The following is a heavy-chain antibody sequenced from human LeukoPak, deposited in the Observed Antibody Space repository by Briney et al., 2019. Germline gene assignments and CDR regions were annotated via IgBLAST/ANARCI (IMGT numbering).Heavy chain of an antibody. J-gene: IGHJ4*02. Sequence: SETLSLTCTVSGGSISSYYWSWIREPPGKGVEWIGYIYYSGSTNYNPSFKSRVTISVDTSKNQFSLKLRSVTAADTAVYYCARVLWFGEFQYYFDNWGQGTLVTVSS. V-gene: IGHV4-59*01. CDR2: IYYSGST. CDR1: GGSISSYY. CDR3: ARVLWFGEFQYYFDN. D-gene: IGHD3-10*01.